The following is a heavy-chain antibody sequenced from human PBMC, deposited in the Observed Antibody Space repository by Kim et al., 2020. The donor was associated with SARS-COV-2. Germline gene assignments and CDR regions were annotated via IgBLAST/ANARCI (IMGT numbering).Heavy chain of an antibody. Sequence: GGSLRLSCAASGLSFDDSAMNWVRQAPGKGLEWVAVISYDGRNKEYADSVNGRFSISRDNSKSTLSLQMNSLRVEDTAVYYCARGNYYESVSLSDYYNGMDVWGQGTTVTVSS. V-gene: IGHV3-30-3*01. D-gene: IGHD3-10*01. CDR3: ARGNYYESVSLSDYYNGMDV. CDR2: ISYDGRNK. CDR1: GLSFDDSA. J-gene: IGHJ6*02.